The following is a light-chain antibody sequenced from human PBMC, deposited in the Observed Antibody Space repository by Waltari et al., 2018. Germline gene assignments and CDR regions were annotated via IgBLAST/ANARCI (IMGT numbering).Light chain of an antibody. CDR1: DRAFGDDDS. J-gene: IGLJ3*02. CDR3: CSHTGIDTWV. V-gene: IGLV2-14*03. Sequence: QAALTQPASVSGSLGQSITISCPGTDRAFGDDDSVSWYQQFPGEAPKLIIYEVSNRPLRNPERFFGYKSGNTASLAISGLQADDEADYFCCSHTGIDTWVFGGGTTLTVL. CDR2: EVS.